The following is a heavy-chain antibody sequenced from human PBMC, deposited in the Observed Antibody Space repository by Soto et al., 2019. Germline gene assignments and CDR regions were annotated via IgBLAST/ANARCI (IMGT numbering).Heavy chain of an antibody. D-gene: IGHD3-3*01. CDR1: EFTFSSYA. J-gene: IGHJ3*02. Sequence: GGSLRLSCAASEFTFSSYAMSWVRQAPGKGLEWVSAISGSGGSTYYADSVKGRFTISRDNSKNTLYLQMNSLRAEDTAVYYCAKYFGVVTTADAFDIWGQGTMVTVSS. CDR3: AKYFGVVTTADAFDI. CDR2: ISGSGGST. V-gene: IGHV3-23*01.